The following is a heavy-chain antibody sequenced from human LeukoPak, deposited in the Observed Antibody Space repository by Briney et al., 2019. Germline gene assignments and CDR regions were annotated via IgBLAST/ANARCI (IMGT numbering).Heavy chain of an antibody. D-gene: IGHD1-26*01. CDR3: ARDNWGLWELRVPFVRWFDP. V-gene: IGHV1-18*01. J-gene: IGHJ5*02. CDR1: GYTFTSYG. Sequence: GASVKVSCKASGYTFTSYGISWVRQAPGQGLEWMGWISAYNGNTNYAQKLQGRVTMTTDTSTSTAYMELRSLRSDDTAVYYCARDNWGLWELRVPFVRWFDPWGQGTLVTVSS. CDR2: ISAYNGNT.